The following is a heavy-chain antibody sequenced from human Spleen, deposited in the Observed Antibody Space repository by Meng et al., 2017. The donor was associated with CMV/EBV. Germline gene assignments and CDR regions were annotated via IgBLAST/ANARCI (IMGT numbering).Heavy chain of an antibody. D-gene: IGHD3-3*01. V-gene: IGHV3-23*01. Sequence: GESLKISCAASGFTFSSYAMSWVRQAPGKGLEWVSAISGGGGSTYYADSVKGRFTISRDNSKNTLYLQMNSLRAEDTAVYYCAKLARRGTIFGHGGEMDVWGQGTTVTVSS. CDR1: GFTFSSYA. J-gene: IGHJ6*02. CDR3: AKLARRGTIFGHGGEMDV. CDR2: ISGGGGST.